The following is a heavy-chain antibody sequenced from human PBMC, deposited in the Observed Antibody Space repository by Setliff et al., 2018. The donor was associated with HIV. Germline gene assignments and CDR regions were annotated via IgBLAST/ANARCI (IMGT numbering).Heavy chain of an antibody. V-gene: IGHV3-21*01. CDR3: ARDNGRYFDRGWFDP. CDR1: GFTFSSYS. Sequence: GGSLRLSCAASGFTFSSYSMNWVRQAPGKGLEWVSSISSSGSYIHYADSVKGRFTISRDNAKNSLYLQMNSLRAEDTAVYYCARDNGRYFDRGWFDPWGQGALVTVSS. D-gene: IGHD3-9*01. CDR2: ISSSGSYI. J-gene: IGHJ5*02.